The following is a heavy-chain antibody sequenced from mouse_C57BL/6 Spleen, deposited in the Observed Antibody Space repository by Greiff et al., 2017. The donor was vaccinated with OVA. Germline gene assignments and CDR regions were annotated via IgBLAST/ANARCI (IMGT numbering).Heavy chain of an antibody. CDR2: IYPRSGNT. J-gene: IGHJ4*01. Sequence: QVHVKQSGAELARPGASVKLSCKASGYTFTSYGISWVKQRTGQGLEWIGEIYPRSGNTYYNEKFKGKATLTADKSSSTAYMELRSLTSEDSAVYFCARPGSSPLYAMDYWGQGTSVTVSS. D-gene: IGHD1-1*01. CDR3: ARPGSSPLYAMDY. CDR1: GYTFTSYG. V-gene: IGHV1-81*01.